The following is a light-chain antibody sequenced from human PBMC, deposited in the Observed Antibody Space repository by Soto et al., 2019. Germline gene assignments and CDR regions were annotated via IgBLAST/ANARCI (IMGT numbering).Light chain of an antibody. CDR1: QGIGND. CDR2: AAA. Sequence: AIQMAQSPSSLSASVGDRVTITCRASQGIGNDVGWFQQKPGKAPKLLIYAAATLQSGVPSRFSGSRSGTDFHLTNSSLQPEDFATYYCLQDHNYPLTFGGGTKVEIK. V-gene: IGKV1-6*02. J-gene: IGKJ4*01. CDR3: LQDHNYPLT.